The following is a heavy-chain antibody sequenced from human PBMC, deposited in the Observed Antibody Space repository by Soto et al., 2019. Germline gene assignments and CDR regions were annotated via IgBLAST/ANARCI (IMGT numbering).Heavy chain of an antibody. V-gene: IGHV3-23*01. CDR2: ISGTGGRT. CDR1: GFTFSSYA. CDR3: AKDDGCSGGNCNSVYHFDY. D-gene: IGHD2-15*01. Sequence: GGSLRLSCAASGFTFSSYAMSLARQAPGKGLEWVSGISGTGGRTYYADSVKGRFTISRDNSKNTLYLQMNSLRAEDTAVYYCAKDDGCSGGNCNSVYHFDYWGQGTLVTVSS. J-gene: IGHJ4*02.